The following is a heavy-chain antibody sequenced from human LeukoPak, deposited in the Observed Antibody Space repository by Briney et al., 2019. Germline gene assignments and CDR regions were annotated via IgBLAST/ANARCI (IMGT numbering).Heavy chain of an antibody. CDR3: ARLALDTAAYYFDY. J-gene: IGHJ4*02. V-gene: IGHV5-51*01. CDR1: GYRFTSYW. Sequence: GESLKIPCKSSGYRFTSYWMAWVRQMPGKDLEWMGIIDPGDSDTRYSPSFQGQVTISADKSISTAYLQWSSLKASDTAMYYCARLALDTAAYYFDYWGQGTLVTVSS. CDR2: IDPGDSDT. D-gene: IGHD5-18*01.